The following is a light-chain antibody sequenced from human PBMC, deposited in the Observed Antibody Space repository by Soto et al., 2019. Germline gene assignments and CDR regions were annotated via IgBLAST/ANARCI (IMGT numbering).Light chain of an antibody. CDR1: SSDVGGYNY. CDR2: EVS. Sequence: QSVLTQPASVSGSPGQSITISCTGTSSDVGGYNYVSWYQQHPGKAPKLMIYEVSNRPSGVSNRFSGSKSGNTASLTISGLQAEDEADYYCSSYTSSIDVVFGEGTKLTVL. CDR3: SSYTSSIDVV. J-gene: IGLJ2*01. V-gene: IGLV2-14*01.